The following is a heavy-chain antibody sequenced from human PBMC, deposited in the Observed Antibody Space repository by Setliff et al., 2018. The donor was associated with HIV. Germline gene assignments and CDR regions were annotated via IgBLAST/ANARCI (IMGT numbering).Heavy chain of an antibody. V-gene: IGHV3-21*01. J-gene: IGHJ5*01. CDR1: GFTFRGYS. CDR3: ATDATILGVP. CDR2: ISSGGNYK. D-gene: IGHD2-21*01. Sequence: PGESLKISCKGSGFTFRGYSINWVRQAPGKGLEWVSSISSGGNYKYYRDSVKGRFTVSRDNGKNSLYLQMDSLRVEDTGIYYCATDATILGVPWGQGTLVTVSS.